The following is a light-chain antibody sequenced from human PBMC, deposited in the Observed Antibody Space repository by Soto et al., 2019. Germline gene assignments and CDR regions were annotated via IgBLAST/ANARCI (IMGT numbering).Light chain of an antibody. V-gene: IGKV3-15*01. CDR3: QQYDKWPWGPFT. J-gene: IGKJ3*01. CDR2: GAS. CDR1: QSVNRN. Sequence: EIVMTQSPAILSVSPGERVTLSCRASQSVNRNLAWYQQTPGQAPRLLIYGASSRATGTPDRFSGSASGTDFPLTITSLQSEDFAVYYCQQYDKWPWGPFTFGPGTRVDAK.